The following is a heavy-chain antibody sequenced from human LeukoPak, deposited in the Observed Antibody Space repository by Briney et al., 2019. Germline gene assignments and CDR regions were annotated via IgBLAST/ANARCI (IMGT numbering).Heavy chain of an antibody. CDR1: GFTFSSYG. J-gene: IGHJ4*02. CDR3: AKDPWGYFDWLLPSDY. D-gene: IGHD3-9*01. CDR2: IRYDGSNK. Sequence: PGGSLRLSCAASGFTFSSYGMHWVRQAPGKGLEWVAFIRYDGSNKYYADSVKGRFTISRDISKNTLYLQMNSLRAEDTAVYCCAKDPWGYFDWLLPSDYWGQGTLVTVSS. V-gene: IGHV3-30*02.